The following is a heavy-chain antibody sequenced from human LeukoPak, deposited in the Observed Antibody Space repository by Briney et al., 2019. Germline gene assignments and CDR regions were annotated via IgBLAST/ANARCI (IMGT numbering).Heavy chain of an antibody. D-gene: IGHD5-12*01. J-gene: IGHJ4*02. CDR1: GFVFSDYA. Sequence: PGGSLRLSCVASGFVFSDYAMSWVRQAPGKGLEWVAAISGTGGNTYYADSVKGRFTISRDNSKNTVYLQMNSLRVEDTAVYYCARGMGGYGGYDYWGQGTLVTVSS. CDR3: ARGMGGYGGYDY. V-gene: IGHV3-23*01. CDR2: ISGTGGNT.